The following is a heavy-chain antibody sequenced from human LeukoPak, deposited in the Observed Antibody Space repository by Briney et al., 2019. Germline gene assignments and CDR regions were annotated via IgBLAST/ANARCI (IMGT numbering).Heavy chain of an antibody. CDR3: ARDFTIFGVVTYYYYGMDV. CDR1: GFTFSSYW. V-gene: IGHV3-7*01. D-gene: IGHD3-3*01. Sequence: GGSLRLSCAASGFTFSSYWMGWVRQAPGKGLEWVANIKQDGSEKYYVDSVKGRFTISRDNAKNSLYLQMNSLRAEDTAVYYCARDFTIFGVVTYYYYGMDVWGQGTTVTVSS. CDR2: IKQDGSEK. J-gene: IGHJ6*02.